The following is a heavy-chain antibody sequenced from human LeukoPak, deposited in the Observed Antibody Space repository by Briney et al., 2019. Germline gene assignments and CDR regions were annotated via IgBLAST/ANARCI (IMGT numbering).Heavy chain of an antibody. CDR1: GGSISSSSYY. J-gene: IGHJ4*02. Sequence: TSETLSLTCTVSGGSISSSSYYWGWIRQPPGKGLEWIGSICYSGSTYYNPSLKSRVTISVDTSKNQFSLKLSSVTAADTAVYYCASRSSGWYFTFGRVPFWGQGTLVTVSS. V-gene: IGHV4-39*01. D-gene: IGHD6-19*01. CDR3: ASRSSGWYFTFGRVPF. CDR2: ICYSGST.